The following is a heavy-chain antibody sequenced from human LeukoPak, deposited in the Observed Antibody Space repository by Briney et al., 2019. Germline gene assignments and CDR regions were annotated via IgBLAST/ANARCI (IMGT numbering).Heavy chain of an antibody. V-gene: IGHV4-61*02. CDR3: ARKGDY. J-gene: IGHJ4*02. CDR1: GGSISSGSYY. CDR2: IYASGST. Sequence: SQTLSLTCTVAGGSISSGSYYWNWIRQPAGKGLEWIGRIYASGSTNYNPSLESRVTISLDTSKNQFSLKLSSVTAADTAVYYCARKGDYWGQGTLVTVSS.